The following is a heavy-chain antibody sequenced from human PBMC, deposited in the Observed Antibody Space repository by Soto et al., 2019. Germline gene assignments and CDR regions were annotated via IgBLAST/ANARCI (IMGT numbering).Heavy chain of an antibody. Sequence: DVQLVESGGGLVQPGRSLRLSCAASGFTFNDYVIYWVRQGPGKGLEWVSGINWNSGDIGYADSVKGRFTISRDNAKNSLYLQMNGLSAEDTALYYCAVGPAGGYYYMDVWGRGITVTVSS. CDR2: INWNSGDI. J-gene: IGHJ6*03. D-gene: IGHD6-13*01. CDR3: AVGPAGGYYYMDV. V-gene: IGHV3-9*01. CDR1: GFTFNDYV.